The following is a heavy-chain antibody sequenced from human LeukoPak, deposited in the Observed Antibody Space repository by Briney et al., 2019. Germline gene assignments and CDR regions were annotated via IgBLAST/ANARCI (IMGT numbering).Heavy chain of an antibody. D-gene: IGHD6-19*01. CDR2: IYYSGST. V-gene: IGHV4-39*07. J-gene: IGHJ4*02. CDR3: ARVLFYSSGNKSNRVDY. CDR1: GVSISSSTHY. Sequence: SETLSLTCTVSGVSISSSTHYWGWIRQPPGKGLEWIGSIYYSGSTYYNPSLKSRVTISVDTSKNQFSLKLSSVTAADTAVYYCARVLFYSSGNKSNRVDYWGQGTLVTVSS.